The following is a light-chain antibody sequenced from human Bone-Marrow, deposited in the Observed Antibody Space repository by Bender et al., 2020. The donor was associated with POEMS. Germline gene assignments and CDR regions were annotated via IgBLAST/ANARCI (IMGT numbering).Light chain of an antibody. CDR3: AMSHRSLTGGVV. CDR1: TSKIGTYF. J-gene: IGLJ2*01. CDR2: DND. Sequence: QSLLTQPPSVSAAPGQRITISCSGSTSKIGTYFVSWYQHVPGTAPRLLIYDNDRRPSGIPDRFSGSKSASSAALGITELQTGDEADYYCAMSHRSLTGGVVFGGGTKLTVL. V-gene: IGLV1-51*01.